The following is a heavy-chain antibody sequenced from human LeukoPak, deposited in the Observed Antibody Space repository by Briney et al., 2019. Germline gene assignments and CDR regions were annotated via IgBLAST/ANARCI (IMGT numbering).Heavy chain of an antibody. CDR1: GGSVSSGSYY. CDR2: IYYSGST. CDR3: ARDRVRGSSNPYFDY. J-gene: IGHJ4*02. D-gene: IGHD1-26*01. Sequence: PSETLSLTCTVSGGSVSSGSYYWSWIRQPPGKGLEWIGYIYYSGSTNYNPSLKSRVTISIDTSKNQFSLKLCSVTAADTAVYYCARDRVRGSSNPYFDYWGQGTLVTVSS. V-gene: IGHV4-61*01.